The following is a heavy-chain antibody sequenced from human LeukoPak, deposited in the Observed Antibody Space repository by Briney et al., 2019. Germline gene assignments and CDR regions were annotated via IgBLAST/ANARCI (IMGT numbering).Heavy chain of an antibody. D-gene: IGHD6-19*01. Sequence: GRSLRLSCAASGFTFDDYAMHWVRQAPGKGLEWVSGISWNSGSIGYADSVKGRFTISRDNAKNSLYLQMNSLRAEDTALYYCAKVPGYSSGWYLDYFDYWGQGTLVTVSS. J-gene: IGHJ4*02. CDR2: ISWNSGSI. CDR3: AKVPGYSSGWYLDYFDY. CDR1: GFTFDDYA. V-gene: IGHV3-9*01.